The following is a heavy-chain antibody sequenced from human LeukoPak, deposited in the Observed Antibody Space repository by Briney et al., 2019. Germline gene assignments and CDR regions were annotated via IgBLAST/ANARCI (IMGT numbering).Heavy chain of an antibody. Sequence: ASVKVSCKASGYTFTGYYMHWVRQAPGQGLEWMGIINPSGGSTSYAQKFQGRVTMTRDTSTSTVYMELSSLRSEDTAVYYCARAAPLIGMDVWGQGTTVTVSS. CDR1: GYTFTGYY. CDR2: INPSGGST. D-gene: IGHD3-16*01. J-gene: IGHJ6*02. V-gene: IGHV1-46*01. CDR3: ARAAPLIGMDV.